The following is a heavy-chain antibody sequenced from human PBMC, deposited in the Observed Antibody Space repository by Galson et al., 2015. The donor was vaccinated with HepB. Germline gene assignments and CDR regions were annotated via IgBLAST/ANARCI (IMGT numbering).Heavy chain of an antibody. CDR1: GYTFTSYY. CDR2: INPSGGST. J-gene: IGHJ5*02. Sequence: SVKVSCKASGYTFTSYYMHWVRQAPGQGLEWMGIINPSGGSTSYAQKFQGRVTMTRDTSTSTVYMELSSLRSEDAAVYYCARWRGGQYNWFDPWGQGTLVTVSS. V-gene: IGHV1-46*03. D-gene: IGHD3-3*01. CDR3: ARWRGGQYNWFDP.